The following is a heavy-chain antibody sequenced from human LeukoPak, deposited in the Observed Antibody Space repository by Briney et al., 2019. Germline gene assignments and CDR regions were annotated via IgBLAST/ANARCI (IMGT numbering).Heavy chain of an antibody. CDR2: IKQDGSEK. CDR1: GFTFSSYW. Sequence: GGSLRLSCAASGFTFSSYWMSWVRQAPGKGLEWVANIKQDGSEKYYVDSVKGRFTISRDNAKNSLYLQMNSLRAEDTAVYYCAREDYDILTGYYSTPYNWFDPWGQGTLVTVSS. D-gene: IGHD3-9*01. J-gene: IGHJ5*02. V-gene: IGHV3-7*01. CDR3: AREDYDILTGYYSTPYNWFDP.